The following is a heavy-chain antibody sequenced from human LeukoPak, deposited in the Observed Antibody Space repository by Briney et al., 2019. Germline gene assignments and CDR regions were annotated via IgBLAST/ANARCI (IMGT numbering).Heavy chain of an antibody. CDR2: IYTSGST. J-gene: IGHJ5*02. D-gene: IGHD3-10*01. CDR1: GGSISSGSYY. V-gene: IGHV4-61*02. Sequence: PSETLSLTCTVSGGSISSGSYYWSWIRQPAGKGLEWIGRIYTSGSTNYNPSLKSRVTISVDTSKNQFSLKLSSVTAADTAVYYCARIDYYGSGSYWWFDLWGQGTLVTVSS. CDR3: ARIDYYGSGSYWWFDL.